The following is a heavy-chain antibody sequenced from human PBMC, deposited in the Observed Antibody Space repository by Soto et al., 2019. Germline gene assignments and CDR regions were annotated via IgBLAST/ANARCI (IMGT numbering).Heavy chain of an antibody. CDR3: ARDKPCLVRGHNYVRAA. CDR1: GCTFSSYS. Sequence: EVQLVESGGGLVKPGGSLRLSCTASGCTFSSYSMNWVRQAPGKGLEWVSSISSSSSYIYYADTVKGRFTISRDNAKNSMYMQMNSLLAEDTAVSYCARDKPCLVRGHNYVRAAGGQGTRVT. CDR2: ISSSSSYI. J-gene: IGHJ6*02. D-gene: IGHD6-19*01. V-gene: IGHV3-21*01.